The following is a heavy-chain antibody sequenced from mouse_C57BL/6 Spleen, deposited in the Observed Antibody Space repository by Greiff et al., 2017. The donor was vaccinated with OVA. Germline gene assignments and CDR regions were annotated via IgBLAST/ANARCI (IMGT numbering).Heavy chain of an antibody. CDR1: GYTFTSYW. D-gene: IGHD1-1*01. CDR3: AGGLLRGYYFDY. Sequence: VQLQQPGAELVKPGASVKLSCKASGYTFTSYWMHWVKQRPGQGLEWIGMIHPNSGSTNYNEKFKSKATLTVDKSSSTAYMQLSSLTSEDSAVYYCAGGLLRGYYFDYWGQGTTLTVSS. CDR2: IHPNSGST. V-gene: IGHV1-64*01. J-gene: IGHJ2*01.